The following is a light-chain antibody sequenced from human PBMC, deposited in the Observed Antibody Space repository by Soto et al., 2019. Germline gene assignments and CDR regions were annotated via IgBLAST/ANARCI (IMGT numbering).Light chain of an antibody. CDR3: SSYTSGSTYV. CDR1: SSDVGSYNR. J-gene: IGLJ1*01. Sequence: QSALTQPPSVSGSPGQSVTISCTGTSSDVGSYNRVSWYQQPPGTAPKLMIYEVSNRPSGVPDRFSGSKSGNTASLTISGLQAEDEADYYCSSYTSGSTYVFGTGTKVT. CDR2: EVS. V-gene: IGLV2-18*02.